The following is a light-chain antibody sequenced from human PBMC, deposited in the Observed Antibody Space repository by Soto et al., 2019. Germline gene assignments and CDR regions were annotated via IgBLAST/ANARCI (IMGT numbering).Light chain of an antibody. CDR3: YQVYEYPLT. V-gene: IGKV1-9*01. J-gene: IGKJ4*01. CDR2: DAS. Sequence: DIQLTQSPSFLSASVGDRVSITCRASQGISTYLAWNQQKPGKAPKLLIFDASTLQSGVPSRFSGSGSGTEFPLTISSLQPEDFATYFCYQVYEYPLTFGGGTKVEIK. CDR1: QGISTY.